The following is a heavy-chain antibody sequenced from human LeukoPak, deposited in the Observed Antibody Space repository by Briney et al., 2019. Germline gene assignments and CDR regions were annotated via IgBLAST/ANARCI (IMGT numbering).Heavy chain of an antibody. Sequence: SQTLSLTCAVSGGSISSGGYSWSWIRQPPGKGLEWIGYIYHSGSTYYNPSLKSRVTISVDRSKNQFSLKLSSVTAADTAVYYCARDSFREVIWGQGTLVTVSS. J-gene: IGHJ4*02. CDR1: GGSISSGGYS. CDR2: IYHSGST. D-gene: IGHD3-16*01. CDR3: ARDSFREVI. V-gene: IGHV4-30-2*01.